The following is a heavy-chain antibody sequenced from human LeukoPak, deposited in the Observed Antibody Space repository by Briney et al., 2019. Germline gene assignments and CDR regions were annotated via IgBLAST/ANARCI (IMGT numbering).Heavy chain of an antibody. CDR1: GFTFSSYG. CDR2: ISYDGSNK. Sequence: PGRSLGLSCAASGFTFSSYGMHWVRQAPGKGLEWVAVISYDGSNKYYADSVKGRFTISRDNSKNTLYLQMNSLRAEDTAVYYCAKDLGFYCSGGSCYGPFDYWGQGTLVTVSS. CDR3: AKDLGFYCSGGSCYGPFDY. J-gene: IGHJ4*02. D-gene: IGHD2-15*01. V-gene: IGHV3-30*18.